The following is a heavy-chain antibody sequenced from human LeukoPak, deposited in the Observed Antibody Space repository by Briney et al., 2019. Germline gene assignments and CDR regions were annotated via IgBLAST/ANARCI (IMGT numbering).Heavy chain of an antibody. V-gene: IGHV3-66*01. Sequence: GGSLRLSCAASGFTVSSNYMSWVRQAPGKGLEWVSVIYSGGKTYHADSVKGRFTISRDNSKNTLYLQMSSLRAEDTAVYYCARAYDLYDYVWGSYPVLDVWGKGTTVTISS. CDR1: GFTVSSNY. CDR3: ARAYDLYDYVWGSYPVLDV. J-gene: IGHJ6*04. CDR2: IYSGGKT. D-gene: IGHD3-16*02.